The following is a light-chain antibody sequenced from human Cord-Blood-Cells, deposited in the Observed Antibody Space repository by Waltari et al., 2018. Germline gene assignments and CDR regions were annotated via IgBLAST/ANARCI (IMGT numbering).Light chain of an antibody. Sequence: DIVMTQSPDSLAGSLGERATINCKSSQSVLYSSNNKNYLAWYQQKPGQPPKLLIYWASTRESGVPDRFSGSGSGTDFTLTISSLQAEDVAVYYCQQYYSTPYTFGQGTKREIK. V-gene: IGKV4-1*01. J-gene: IGKJ2*01. CDR2: WAS. CDR3: QQYYSTPYT. CDR1: QSVLYSSNNKNY.